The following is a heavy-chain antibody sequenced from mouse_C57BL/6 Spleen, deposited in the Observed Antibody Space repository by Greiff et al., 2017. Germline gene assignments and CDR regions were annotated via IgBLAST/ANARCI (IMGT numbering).Heavy chain of an antibody. J-gene: IGHJ4*01. CDR2: ISSGGDYL. CDR1: GFTFSSYA. V-gene: IGHV5-9-1*02. Sequence: EVKLVESGEGLVKPGGSLKLSCAASGFTFSSYAMSWVRQTPEKRLVWVAYISSGGDYLYSADTVKGRFTISRDNARNSQYLQMSVLKSEDTAMYYCTRGGTVVARAMDYWGQGTSVTVSS. CDR3: TRGGTVVARAMDY. D-gene: IGHD1-1*01.